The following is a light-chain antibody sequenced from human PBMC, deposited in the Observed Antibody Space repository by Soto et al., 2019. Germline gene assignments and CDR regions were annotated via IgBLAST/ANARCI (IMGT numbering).Light chain of an antibody. V-gene: IGKV3D-15*01. CDR1: QSISTN. CDR3: HQYKDWTWT. J-gene: IGKJ1*01. CDR2: GAS. Sequence: EIVMTQSPATLSMSPGERATLSCRASQSISTNLAWYQQKPGQSPRLLMYGASTGATGIPARFSGSGSGTEFTLTISSLQSEDHAIYYCHQYKDWTWTFGQGTKVEIK.